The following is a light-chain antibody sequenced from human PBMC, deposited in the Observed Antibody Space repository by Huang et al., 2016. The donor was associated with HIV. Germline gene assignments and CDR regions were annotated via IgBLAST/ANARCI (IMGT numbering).Light chain of an antibody. V-gene: IGKV1-39*01. CDR1: QSITSY. CDR2: RSS. Sequence: DIQMTQSPASLSASVGDRVTITCRANQSITSYLNWYQQKPGKAPKLLVYRSSNLQSGVPSRFSGSGSGTYFTLTIHSLQPDDFATYYCQQSYSAPPWTFGQGTRVEIK. J-gene: IGKJ1*01. CDR3: QQSYSAPPWT.